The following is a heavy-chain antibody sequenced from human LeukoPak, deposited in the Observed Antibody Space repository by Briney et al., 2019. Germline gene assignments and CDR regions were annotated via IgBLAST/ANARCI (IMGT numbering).Heavy chain of an antibody. Sequence: PSETLSLTCTVSGGSISSYYWSWLRQPPGKGLEWIGYIYYSGSTNYNPSLTSRVTISLDTSRNQFSLKLNSVTAADTAVYYCAKSNGYGLIDIWGQGTMVTVSS. V-gene: IGHV4-59*12. D-gene: IGHD3-22*01. CDR2: IYYSGST. J-gene: IGHJ3*02. CDR3: AKSNGYGLIDI. CDR1: GGSISSYY.